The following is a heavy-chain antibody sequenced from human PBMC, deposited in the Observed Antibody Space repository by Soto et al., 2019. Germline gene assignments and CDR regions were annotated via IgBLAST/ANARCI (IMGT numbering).Heavy chain of an antibody. J-gene: IGHJ6*02. CDR2: MNPNSGNT. CDR1: GGTFSRYA. V-gene: IGHV1-8*01. Sequence: ASVKVSCKTSGGTFSRYAINWVRQATGQGLEWMGWMNPNSGNTGYAQKFQGRVTMTRNTSIRTAYMELRNLRSDDTAVYYCARDPYHVLMVNAPNLYGMDVWGQGTTVTVSS. CDR3: ARDPYHVLMVNAPNLYGMDV. D-gene: IGHD2-8*01.